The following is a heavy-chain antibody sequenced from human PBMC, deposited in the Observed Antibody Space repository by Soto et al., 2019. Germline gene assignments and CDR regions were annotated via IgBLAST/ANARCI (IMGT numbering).Heavy chain of an antibody. CDR1: GGTFSSYA. J-gene: IGHJ3*02. Sequence: SVKVSCKASGGTFSSYAISWVRQAPGQGLEWMGGIIPIFGTANYAQKFQGRVTITADKSTSTAYMELSSLRSEDTAVYYCARDHVDYYGSGRGAFDIWGQGTMVTVSS. CDR3: ARDHVDYYGSGRGAFDI. V-gene: IGHV1-69*06. CDR2: IIPIFGTA. D-gene: IGHD3-10*01.